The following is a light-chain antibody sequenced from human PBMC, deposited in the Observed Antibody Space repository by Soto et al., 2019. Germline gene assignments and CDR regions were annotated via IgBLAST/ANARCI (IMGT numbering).Light chain of an antibody. CDR3: QQSHIWPPIT. V-gene: IGKV3-11*01. Sequence: EIVLTQSPATLSLSPGERATVSCRASQSVGGHLAWYQQRPAQAPRLLIHDASTRAIGIPVRFSGSGSGTDFTLTISSLETEDSAIYYCQQSHIWPPITFGQGTRLEIK. CDR2: DAS. J-gene: IGKJ5*01. CDR1: QSVGGH.